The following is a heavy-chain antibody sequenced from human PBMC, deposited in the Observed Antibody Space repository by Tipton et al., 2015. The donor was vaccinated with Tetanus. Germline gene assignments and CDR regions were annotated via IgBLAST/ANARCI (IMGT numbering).Heavy chain of an antibody. CDR2: MYSGGDT. D-gene: IGHD6-19*01. CDR1: GFIVNSHY. Sequence: SLRLSCVAPGFIVNSHYMSWVRQAPGKGLEWVSVMYSGGDTYYVDSVKGRFSISRDNAKNTLYLQMNSLRVEDTAVYYCVRDGGSSGWLAYWGQGTLVTVSS. CDR3: VRDGGSSGWLAY. V-gene: IGHV3-53*01. J-gene: IGHJ4*02.